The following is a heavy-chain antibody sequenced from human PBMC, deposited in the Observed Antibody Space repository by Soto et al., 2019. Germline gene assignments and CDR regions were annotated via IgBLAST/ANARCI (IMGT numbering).Heavy chain of an antibody. CDR2: IYPGDSDT. V-gene: IGHV5-51*01. CDR3: ARALTGTIHPNYFDH. D-gene: IGHD1-7*01. J-gene: IGHJ4*01. Sequence: GESLKISCRGSGYSFTDYWIGWVRHMPGKGLEWMGIIYPGDSDTRYSPSFQGQVAISADNSISTAYLHWTSLRASDTAMYYCARALTGTIHPNYFDHWGHGTLVTVSS. CDR1: GYSFTDYW.